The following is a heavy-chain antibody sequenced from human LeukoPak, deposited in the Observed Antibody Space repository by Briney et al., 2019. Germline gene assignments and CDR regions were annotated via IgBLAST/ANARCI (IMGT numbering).Heavy chain of an antibody. CDR3: AKGKWGSGYCSSTSCPGAFDI. Sequence: GGSLRLSCAASGFTFSSSWMSWVRQAPGKGLEWVANIKEDGDEKWHVDSVKGRFTISRDNAKNSLYLQMNSLRAEDTAVYYCAKGKWGSGYCSSTSCPGAFDIWGQGTMVTVSS. D-gene: IGHD2-2*01. CDR1: GFTFSSSW. CDR2: IKEDGDEK. V-gene: IGHV3-7*03. J-gene: IGHJ3*02.